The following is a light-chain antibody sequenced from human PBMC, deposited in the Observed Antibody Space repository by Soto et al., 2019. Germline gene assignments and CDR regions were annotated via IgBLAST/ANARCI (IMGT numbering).Light chain of an antibody. J-gene: IGKJ4*01. Sequence: EIVMTQSTATLSLSPGERVTLSCRASQSAISNLAWYQQKPGQTPRLLIYDASTRATDIPARFSGSGSGTDFTLTISSLLSEDFAVYYCHQYYKWPLTFGGGTKVDI. CDR2: DAS. V-gene: IGKV3-15*01. CDR3: HQYYKWPLT. CDR1: QSAISN.